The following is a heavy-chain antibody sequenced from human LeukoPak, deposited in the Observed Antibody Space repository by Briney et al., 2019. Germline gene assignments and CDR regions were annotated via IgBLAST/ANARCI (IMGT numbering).Heavy chain of an antibody. CDR3: ARGSEITMVRGVLDY. Sequence: GGSLRLSCAASGFTFSSYAMHWVRQAPGKGLEWVPVISYDGSNKYYADSVKGRFTISRDNSKNTLYLQMNSLRAEDTAVYYCARGSEITMVRGVLDYWGQGTLVTVSS. D-gene: IGHD3-10*01. CDR1: GFTFSSYA. V-gene: IGHV3-30-3*01. CDR2: ISYDGSNK. J-gene: IGHJ4*02.